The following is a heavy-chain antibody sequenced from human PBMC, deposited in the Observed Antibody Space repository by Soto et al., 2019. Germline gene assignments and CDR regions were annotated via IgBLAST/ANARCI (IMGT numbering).Heavy chain of an antibody. V-gene: IGHV4-61*01. J-gene: IGHJ4*02. Sequence: SVTLSRTCTVSGDSVSSASYWWSWVRQPPGKGLERIGYLHNSGRTNYNPSRRSRATMSVDTSKNQFSLKLSSVTAADPAVYSCASEPSGWQLDSWGRRPLGT. CDR2: LHNSGRT. CDR1: GDSVSSASYW. D-gene: IGHD6-19*01. CDR3: ASEPSGWQLDS.